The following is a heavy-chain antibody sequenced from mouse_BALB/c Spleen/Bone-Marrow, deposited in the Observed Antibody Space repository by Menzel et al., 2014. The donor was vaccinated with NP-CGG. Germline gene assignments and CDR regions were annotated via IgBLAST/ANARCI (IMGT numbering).Heavy chain of an antibody. D-gene: IGHD2-1*01. J-gene: IGHJ4*01. CDR3: ARGGNYYAMDY. V-gene: IGHV2-6-7*01. CDR2: IWGDGST. CDR1: GFSLTGYG. Sequence: VQVVESGPGLVAPSQSPSITCTVSGFSLTGYGVNWVRQPPGKGLEWLGMIWGDGSTDYNSALKSRLSISKDNSKSQVFLKMNSLQTDDTARYYCARGGNYYAMDYWGQGTSVTVSS.